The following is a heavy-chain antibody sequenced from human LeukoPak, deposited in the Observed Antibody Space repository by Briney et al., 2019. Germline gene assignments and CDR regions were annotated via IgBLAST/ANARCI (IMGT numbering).Heavy chain of an antibody. CDR1: GFTFSSYW. CDR3: ARGLSGIAVAGTYDYYYYYMDV. V-gene: IGHV3-7*01. Sequence: GRSLRLSCAASGFTFSSYWMSWVRQAPGKGLEWVANIKQDGSEKYYVDSVKGRFTISRDNAKNSLYLQMNSLRAEDTAVYYCARGLSGIAVAGTYDYYYYYMDVWGKGTTVTISS. D-gene: IGHD6-19*01. CDR2: IKQDGSEK. J-gene: IGHJ6*03.